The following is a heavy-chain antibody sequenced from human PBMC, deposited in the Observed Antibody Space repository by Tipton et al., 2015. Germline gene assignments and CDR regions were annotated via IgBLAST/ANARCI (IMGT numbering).Heavy chain of an antibody. D-gene: IGHD2-21*01. J-gene: IGHJ1*01. V-gene: IGHV4-61*10. CDR1: GGSVSDGHYY. CDR2: IFATGST. CDR3: ARGQGEGRLGEYFPL. Sequence: TLSLTCSVSGGSVSDGHYYWSWIRQPAGKGLEWIGHIFATGSTNYNPSLKSRVTMSVDTYKNQFSLKVSSVTAADTAVYYCARGQGEGRLGEYFPLWAQGALVAVSS.